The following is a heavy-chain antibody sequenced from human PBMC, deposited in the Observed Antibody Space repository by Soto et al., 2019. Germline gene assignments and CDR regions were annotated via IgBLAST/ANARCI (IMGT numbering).Heavy chain of an antibody. Sequence: EVQLVESGGGLVQVGGSLKLSCAASGLNFTGSAMHWARQASGKGLEWVGRIRSKPHNYATTYAESVEGRFTISRDDSTNMVYLQMNCLKSDDTAMYYCTTERDYWGRGTLVTVSS. J-gene: IGHJ4*02. V-gene: IGHV3-73*02. CDR3: TTERDY. CDR1: GLNFTGSA. CDR2: IRSKPHNYAT.